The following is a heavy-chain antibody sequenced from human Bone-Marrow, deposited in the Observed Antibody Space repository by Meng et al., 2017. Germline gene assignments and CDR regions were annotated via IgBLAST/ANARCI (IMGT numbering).Heavy chain of an antibody. J-gene: IGHJ4*02. CDR1: GGTFSSYA. D-gene: IGHD5-24*01. V-gene: IGHV1-69*05. Sequence: LVGAGGEGKKPGSPVKVSCKASGGTFSSYAISWVRQAPGQGLEWMGGIIHIFGTANYAQKFQGRVTITTDESTSTAYMELSSLRSEDTAVYYCARDDGPLDYWGQGTLVTVSS. CDR3: ARDDGPLDY. CDR2: IIHIFGTA.